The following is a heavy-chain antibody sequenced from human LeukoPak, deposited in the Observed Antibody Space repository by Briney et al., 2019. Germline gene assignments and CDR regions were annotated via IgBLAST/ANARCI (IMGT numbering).Heavy chain of an antibody. CDR2: IVPIFGTA. CDR3: ASEVPNDYDYVWGSYGPQNDAFDI. CDR1: GGTFSSYA. V-gene: IGHV1-69*13. Sequence: SVKVSCKASGGTFSSYAISWVRQAPGQGLEWMGGIVPIFGTANYAQKFQGRVTITADESTSTAYMELSSLRSEDTAVYYCASEVPNDYDYVWGSYGPQNDAFDIWGQGTMVTVSS. D-gene: IGHD3-16*01. J-gene: IGHJ3*02.